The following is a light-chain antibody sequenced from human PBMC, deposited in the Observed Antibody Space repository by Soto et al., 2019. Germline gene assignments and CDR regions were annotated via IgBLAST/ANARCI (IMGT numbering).Light chain of an antibody. Sequence: QSVLTQPPSVYGTPGQRVTISCSGSSSNIGRNTVTWYQQLPGAAPKLLMYSGDQRPSGVPDRFSGSKSGTPASLAISGLQSEDEADYFCAAWDDSLNGVVFGGGTKVTVL. CDR3: AAWDDSLNGVV. CDR1: SSNIGRNT. CDR2: SGD. V-gene: IGLV1-44*01. J-gene: IGLJ2*01.